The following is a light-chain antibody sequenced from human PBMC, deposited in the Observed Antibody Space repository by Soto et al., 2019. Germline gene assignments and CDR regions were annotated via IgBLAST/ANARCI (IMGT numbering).Light chain of an antibody. V-gene: IGKV3-15*01. CDR3: QQYNNWPPIT. J-gene: IGKJ5*01. CDR2: YAS. CDR1: QSVSNN. Sequence: EVMMTQSPATLSVSPGDTATLSCRASQSVSNNLAWYQQKPGQAPRLLIYYASTRATDVPARFSGSGSGTEFTLTISSLQSEDFVLYYCQQYNNWPPITFGQGTRLEIK.